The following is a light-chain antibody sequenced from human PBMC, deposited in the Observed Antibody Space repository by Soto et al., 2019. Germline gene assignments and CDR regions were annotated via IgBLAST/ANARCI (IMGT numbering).Light chain of an antibody. CDR3: PSYHSSLSGYV. CDR1: SSNIGAGYD. J-gene: IGLJ1*01. CDR2: GNS. V-gene: IGLV1-40*01. Sequence: QAVVTQPPSVSGAPGQRVTISCTGSSSNIGAGYDVHWYQQLPGTAPKLLIYGNSNRPSGVPDRFSGSKSGTSASLAITGLQAEDEADYYCPSYHSSLSGYVFGTGTKLTVL.